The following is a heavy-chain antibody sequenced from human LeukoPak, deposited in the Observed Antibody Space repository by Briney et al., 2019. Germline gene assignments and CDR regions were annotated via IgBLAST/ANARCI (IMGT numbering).Heavy chain of an antibody. CDR1: GFTFSRYG. CDR3: AKDLGGQQWLVHDY. V-gene: IGHV3-30*18. Sequence: GRSLRLSCAASGFTFSRYGMHWVRQAPGKGLEWVAVISYDGSNKYYADSVKGRFTISRDNSKNTLYLQMNSLRAEDTAVYYCAKDLGGQQWLVHDYWGQGTLVTVSS. J-gene: IGHJ4*02. CDR2: ISYDGSNK. D-gene: IGHD6-19*01.